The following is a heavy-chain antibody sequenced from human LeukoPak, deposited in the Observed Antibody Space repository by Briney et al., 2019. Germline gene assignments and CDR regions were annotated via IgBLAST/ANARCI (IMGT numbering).Heavy chain of an antibody. CDR2: INPNSGDT. CDR3: ARANFLYCSSTTCLFDY. J-gene: IGHJ4*02. CDR1: GYTFTDYY. D-gene: IGHD2-2*01. Sequence: ASVKVSCKASGYTFTDYYLHWVRQAPGQGFDGMGWINPNSGDTNYAQKFQGRVTMTRDTSISTAHMEMSRLRSDDTAVYYCARANFLYCSSTTCLFDYWGQGTLVTVSS. V-gene: IGHV1-2*02.